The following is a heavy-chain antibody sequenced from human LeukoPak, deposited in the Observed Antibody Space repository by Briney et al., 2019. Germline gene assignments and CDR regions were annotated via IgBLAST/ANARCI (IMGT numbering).Heavy chain of an antibody. V-gene: IGHV3-30-3*01. D-gene: IGHD3-3*01. CDR3: ARGATIFGVAISEFDY. CDR1: GFTFSSYA. CDR2: ISYDGSNK. J-gene: IGHJ4*02. Sequence: GRSLRLSCAASGFTFSSYAMHWVRQAPGKGLEWVAVISYDGSNKYYADSVKGRFTISRDNSKNTLYLQMNSLRAEDTAVYYCARGATIFGVAISEFDYWGQGTLVTVSS.